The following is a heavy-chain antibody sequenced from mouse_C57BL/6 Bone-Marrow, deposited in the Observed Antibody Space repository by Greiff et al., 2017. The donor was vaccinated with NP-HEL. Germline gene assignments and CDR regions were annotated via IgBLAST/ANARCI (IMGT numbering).Heavy chain of an antibody. Sequence: VKLQQSGAELVRPGASVTLSCKASGYTFTDYEMHWVKQTPVHGLEWIGAIDPETGGTAYNQKFKGKAILTADKSSSTAYMELRSLTSEDSAVYYCTRRITTVVATRGFDYWGQGTTLTVSS. J-gene: IGHJ2*01. CDR3: TRRITTVVATRGFDY. D-gene: IGHD1-1*01. CDR2: IDPETGGT. V-gene: IGHV1-15*01. CDR1: GYTFTDYE.